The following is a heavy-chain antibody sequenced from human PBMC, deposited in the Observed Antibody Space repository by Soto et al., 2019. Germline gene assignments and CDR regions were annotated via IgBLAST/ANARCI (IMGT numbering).Heavy chain of an antibody. CDR3: ARLMNGGATDY. CDR1: GFTFSRYW. Sequence: PGGSLRLSCAASGFTFSRYWMSWVRQAPGKGLEWVANINQDGREKYFVDSVKGRFTISRDNAKNSLFLQMNSLRAEATAVYYCARLMNGGATDYWGRGTLVTVSS. CDR2: INQDGREK. J-gene: IGHJ4*02. D-gene: IGHD1-26*01. V-gene: IGHV3-7*03.